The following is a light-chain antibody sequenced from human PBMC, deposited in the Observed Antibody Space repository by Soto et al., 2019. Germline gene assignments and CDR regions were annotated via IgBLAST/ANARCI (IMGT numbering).Light chain of an antibody. CDR3: QQHYSYPQT. V-gene: IGKV1-39*01. CDR2: ASS. J-gene: IGKJ1*01. Sequence: DIQMTQSPSSLSASVGDRVTITCRANYNIRNSLNWYQQKPREAPKLLIYASSSLESGVPSRFSGSASGTDFTLTINSLQPEDFASYYCQQHYSYPQTFGQGTKVDIK. CDR1: YNIRNS.